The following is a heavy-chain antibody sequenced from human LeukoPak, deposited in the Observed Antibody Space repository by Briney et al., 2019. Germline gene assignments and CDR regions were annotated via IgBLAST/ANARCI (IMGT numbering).Heavy chain of an antibody. Sequence: SETLTVTCTVSGGSISSGTAYWGWIRQPPGKGLEWIGSIQYRGITYYNPSLKSRVTISVDTSKNQFSLKLSSVTAADTAVYFCGMGGGLAVSHAWGHGNLFTVSS. CDR1: GGSISSGTAY. D-gene: IGHD5/OR15-5a*01. CDR2: IQYRGIT. J-gene: IGHJ4*01. V-gene: IGHV4-39*01. CDR3: GMGGGLAVSHA.